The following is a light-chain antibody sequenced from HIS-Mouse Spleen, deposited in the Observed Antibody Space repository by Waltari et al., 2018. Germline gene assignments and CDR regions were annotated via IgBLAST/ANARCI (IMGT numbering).Light chain of an antibody. CDR2: DDS. J-gene: IGLJ3*02. CDR1: NIGSKS. CDR3: SSYTSSSTLV. Sequence: SYVLTQPPSVSVAPVQTARITCGGNNIGSKSVHWYQQKPGQAPVLVVYDDSDRPSGIPERFSGSNSGNTASLTISGLQAEDEADYYCSSYTSSSTLVFGGGTKLTVL. V-gene: IGLV3-21*02.